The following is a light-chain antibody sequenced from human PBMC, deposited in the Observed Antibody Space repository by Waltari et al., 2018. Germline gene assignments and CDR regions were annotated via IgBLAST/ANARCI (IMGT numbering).Light chain of an antibody. V-gene: IGLV1-40*01. CDR3: QCYDSSLTGSL. CDR2: DNT. Sequence: YQQLPGTAPNLLIYDNTKRPSGVPDRFSGSKSATSASLAITGLQAEDEADYYCQCYDSSLTGSLFGGGTKLTVL. J-gene: IGLJ3*02.